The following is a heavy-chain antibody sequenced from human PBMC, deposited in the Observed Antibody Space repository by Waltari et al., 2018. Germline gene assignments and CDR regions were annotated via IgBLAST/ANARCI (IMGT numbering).Heavy chain of an antibody. Sequence: EVQLVQSGAEVKKPGASLKISCQGSGYTVSDYWIAWVRQVPGEGLEWMGVIDPGDSMTRYSPSFQGKVSSSADKSITTAYLQCSSLKASDSAMYYCARDFGDYGINFDYWGQGTLVTVSS. D-gene: IGHD4-17*01. CDR1: GYTVSDYW. V-gene: IGHV5-51*01. CDR2: IDPGDSMT. CDR3: ARDFGDYGINFDY. J-gene: IGHJ4*02.